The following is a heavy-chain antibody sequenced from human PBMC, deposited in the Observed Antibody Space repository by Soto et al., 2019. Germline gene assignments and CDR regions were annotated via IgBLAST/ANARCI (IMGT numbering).Heavy chain of an antibody. CDR1: CNSIPSSSY. CDR3: RRSSRYSTDV. Sequence: SETLSLTCTFSCNSIPSSSYWGWIRQPPGKGLECIGSIYSTGNTYYNPSLNSQVTISVDTSKNQFSLNVISVTAADTAVYYCRRSSRYSTDVWGQGTTVT. J-gene: IGHJ6*02. D-gene: IGHD6-13*01. V-gene: IGHV4-38-2*02. CDR2: IYSTGNT.